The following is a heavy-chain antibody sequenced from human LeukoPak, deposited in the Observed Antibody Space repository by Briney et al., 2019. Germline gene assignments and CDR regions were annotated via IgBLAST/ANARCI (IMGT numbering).Heavy chain of an antibody. CDR3: ARGSYYDSSGYYGFDI. CDR2: INPNSGGT. D-gene: IGHD3-22*01. J-gene: IGHJ3*02. V-gene: IGHV1-2*02. Sequence: GASVKDSCKASGYTFTGYYMHWARQAPGQGLEWMGWINPNSGGTNYAQKFQGRVTMTRDTSISTAYMELSRLRSDDTAVYYCARGSYYDSSGYYGFDIWGQGTMVTVSS. CDR1: GYTFTGYY.